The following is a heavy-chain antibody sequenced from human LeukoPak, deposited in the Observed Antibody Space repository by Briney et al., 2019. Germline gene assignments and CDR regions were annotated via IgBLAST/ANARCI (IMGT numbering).Heavy chain of an antibody. CDR3: ARLGDSTSRLYYFDY. Sequence: SETLSLTCSVSGGSISTYYWSWIRQPPGKGLECIGYISYSGSTYYNPSLKSRVTISVDTSKSQFSLKLSSVTAADTAVYYCARLGDSTSRLYYFDYWGQGTLVTVSS. J-gene: IGHJ4*02. CDR1: GGSISTYY. V-gene: IGHV4-59*08. D-gene: IGHD6-6*01. CDR2: ISYSGST.